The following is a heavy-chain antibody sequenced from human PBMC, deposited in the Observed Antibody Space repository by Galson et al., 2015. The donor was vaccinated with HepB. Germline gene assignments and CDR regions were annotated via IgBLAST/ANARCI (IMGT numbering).Heavy chain of an antibody. CDR2: IWYDGSNK. J-gene: IGHJ4*02. D-gene: IGHD3-10*01. Sequence: SCAASGFTFSSYGMHWVRQAPGKGLEWVAVIWYDGSNKYYADSVKGRFTISRDNSKNTLYLQMNSLRAEDTAVYYCARDPLLYYGSGSYPYYSDYWGQGTLVTVSS. CDR1: GFTFSSYG. CDR3: ARDPLLYYGSGSYPYYSDY. V-gene: IGHV3-33*08.